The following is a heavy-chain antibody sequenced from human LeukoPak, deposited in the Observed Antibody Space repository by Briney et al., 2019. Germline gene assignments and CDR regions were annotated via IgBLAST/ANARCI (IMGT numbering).Heavy chain of an antibody. D-gene: IGHD4-23*01. CDR1: GFTFSSYT. CDR3: ARDGDTVLTRGYYYYMDV. Sequence: GGSLRLSCAASGFTFSSYTMNWVRQAPGKGPEWVSSITSSSSYIYYADSVKGRFTISRDNARNSLYLQMNSLRAEDTALYYCARDGDTVLTRGYYYYMDVWGKGTTVTVSS. CDR2: ITSSSSYI. V-gene: IGHV3-21*01. J-gene: IGHJ6*03.